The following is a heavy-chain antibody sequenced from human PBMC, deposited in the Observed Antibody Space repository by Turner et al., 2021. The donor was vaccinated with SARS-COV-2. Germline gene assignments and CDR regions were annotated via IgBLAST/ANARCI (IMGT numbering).Heavy chain of an antibody. J-gene: IGHJ6*02. CDR3: ARDGGSFWGDLAWGGYYYYAMDV. CDR1: GFTFISYA. D-gene: IGHD3-3*01. Sequence: QVQLVESGGGVVQPGRSLRLSCAASGFTFISYAMHWVRQAPGKGLEWVAVISYDGSNKYYADSVKGRFTISRDNSKNTLYLQMNSLRAEDTAVYYCARDGGSFWGDLAWGGYYYYAMDVWGQGTTVTVSS. V-gene: IGHV3-30*04. CDR2: ISYDGSNK.